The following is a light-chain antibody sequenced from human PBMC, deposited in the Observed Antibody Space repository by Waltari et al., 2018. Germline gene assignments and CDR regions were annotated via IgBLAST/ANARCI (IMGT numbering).Light chain of an antibody. V-gene: IGKV3-20*01. CDR1: EFVGNDY. Sequence: IVLTQSQGTLSWSPGERATLSCRASEFVGNDYLAWYQQKPGQAPRLLIYDASRRATGTPDRFIGSGSGTDFSLTISRLEPEDFAVYYCQQYYSSPWTFGQGTKVDI. CDR3: QQYYSSPWT. J-gene: IGKJ1*01. CDR2: DAS.